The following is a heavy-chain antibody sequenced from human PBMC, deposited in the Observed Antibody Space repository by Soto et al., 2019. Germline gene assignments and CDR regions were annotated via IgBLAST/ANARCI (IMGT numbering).Heavy chain of an antibody. V-gene: IGHV1-69*01. J-gene: IGHJ6*02. D-gene: IGHD3-10*01. Sequence: QVQLVQSGAEVKKPGSSVKVSCKASGGTFSSYAISWVRQAPGQGLEWMGGIIPIFGTANYAQKFQGRVTITADETTSTACMELSSLRSEDTAVYYCARETTFEKWDGSGRPDYYGRDVWGQGTTVTVSS. CDR3: ARETTFEKWDGSGRPDYYGRDV. CDR1: GGTFSSYA. CDR2: IIPIFGTA.